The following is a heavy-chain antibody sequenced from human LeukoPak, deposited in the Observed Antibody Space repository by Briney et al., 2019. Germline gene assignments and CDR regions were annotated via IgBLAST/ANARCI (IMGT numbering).Heavy chain of an antibody. D-gene: IGHD3-3*01. V-gene: IGHV4-39*01. CDR1: GDSISSSSYY. Sequence: PSETLSLTCTVSGDSISSSSYYWGWIRQPPGKGLEWIGNIYYSGSTYYNPSLKSRVTVSVDSSKTRFSLRLSSVTAADTAVYYCARARRITIFGVVKGAFDIWGQGTMVTVSS. J-gene: IGHJ3*02. CDR3: ARARRITIFGVVKGAFDI. CDR2: IYYSGST.